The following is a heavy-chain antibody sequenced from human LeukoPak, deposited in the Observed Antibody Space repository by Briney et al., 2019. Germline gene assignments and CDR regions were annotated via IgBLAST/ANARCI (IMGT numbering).Heavy chain of an antibody. CDR3: AIGRLLRYFQH. CDR2: INHSGST. Sequence: KPSETLSLTCTVSGGSISSYYWSWIRQPPGKGLEWIGEINHSGSTNYNPSLKSRVTISVDTSKNQFSLKLSSVTAADTAVYYCAIGRLLRYFQHWGQGTLVTVSS. V-gene: IGHV4-34*01. D-gene: IGHD3-10*01. J-gene: IGHJ1*01. CDR1: GGSISSYY.